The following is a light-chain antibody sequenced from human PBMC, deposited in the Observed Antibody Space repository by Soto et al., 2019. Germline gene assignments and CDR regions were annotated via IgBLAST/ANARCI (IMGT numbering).Light chain of an antibody. Sequence: QPVLTQPASVSGSPGQSITISCTGTRSDVGNYNLVSWYQQHPGKAPKVMIYEVNKRPSGVSNRFSGSKSGNTASLTISGLQADDEADYYCCSYAGDSTFVVFGGGTKLTVL. CDR2: EVN. V-gene: IGLV2-23*02. CDR3: CSYAGDSTFVV. J-gene: IGLJ2*01. CDR1: RSDVGNYNL.